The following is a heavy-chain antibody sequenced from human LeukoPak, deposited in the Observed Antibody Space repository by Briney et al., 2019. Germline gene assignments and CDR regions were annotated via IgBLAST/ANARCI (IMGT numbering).Heavy chain of an antibody. CDR1: GYTFTSYG. J-gene: IGHJ4*02. Sequence: ASVKVSCKASGYTFTSYGISWVRQAPGQGLEWMGWISAYNGNTNYAQKLQGRVTMTTDTSTSTAYMELRSLRSDDTAVYYCARDLGYYNDSSGSQPSALFDYWGQGTLVTVSS. CDR3: ARDLGYYNDSSGSQPSALFDY. D-gene: IGHD3-22*01. CDR2: ISAYNGNT. V-gene: IGHV1-18*01.